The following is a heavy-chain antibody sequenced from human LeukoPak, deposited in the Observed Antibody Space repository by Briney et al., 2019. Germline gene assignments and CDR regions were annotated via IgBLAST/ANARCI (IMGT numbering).Heavy chain of an antibody. CDR2: ISGSGGST. Sequence: QPGGSLRLSCSASGFTFSNYAMAWVRQAPGKGLEWVSAISGSGGSTYYADSAKGRFTISRDNSKNTLYLQMNSLRAEDTAVYYCAKVAGDFWSGYPYYYGMDVWGQGTTVTVSS. V-gene: IGHV3-23*01. CDR1: GFTFSNYA. CDR3: AKVAGDFWSGYPYYYGMDV. D-gene: IGHD3-3*01. J-gene: IGHJ6*02.